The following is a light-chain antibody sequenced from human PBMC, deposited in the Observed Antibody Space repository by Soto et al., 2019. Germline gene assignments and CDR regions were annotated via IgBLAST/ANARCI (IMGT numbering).Light chain of an antibody. CDR3: QQYESTPPT. CDR1: QSVLYSSNTNNY. J-gene: IGKJ2*01. V-gene: IGKV4-1*01. Sequence: DIVMTQSPDSLAVSLGERATINCKSSQSVLYSSNTNNYLAWYQQRPGQPPKLLIYWASTRESVVPDRFSGSGSGTDFTLTITSLQAEDVAVYYCQQYESTPPTLGQGTKLEIK. CDR2: WAS.